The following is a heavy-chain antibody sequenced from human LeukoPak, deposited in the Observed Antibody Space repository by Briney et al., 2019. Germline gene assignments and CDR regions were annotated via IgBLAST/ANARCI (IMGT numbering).Heavy chain of an antibody. D-gene: IGHD6-13*01. CDR2: IYPGDSDT. CDR1: GYSFTSYW. Sequence: GESLKISCKGSGYSFTSYWIGWVRQMPGKGLEWMGIIYPGDSDTRYSPSFQGQVTISADKSISTAYLQWSSLKASDTAMYYCTRSEGYSSSWYWFDPWGQGTLVTVSS. CDR3: TRSEGYSSSWYWFDP. V-gene: IGHV5-51*01. J-gene: IGHJ5*02.